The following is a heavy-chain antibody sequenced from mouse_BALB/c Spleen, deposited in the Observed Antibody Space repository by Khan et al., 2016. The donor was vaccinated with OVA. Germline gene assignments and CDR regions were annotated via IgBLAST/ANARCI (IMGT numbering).Heavy chain of an antibody. CDR1: GFNIKDTY. Sequence: IQLVQSGAELVKPGASVKLSCTASGFNIKDTYMHWVKQRPEQGLEWIGRIDPANGNTKYDPKFQGKATLTADTSSNTAYLQLSNLTYEVTAVYYCARDYWDVFAYGGQGTLVTVSA. J-gene: IGHJ3*01. D-gene: IGHD4-1*01. V-gene: IGHV14-3*02. CDR2: IDPANGNT. CDR3: ARDYWDVFAY.